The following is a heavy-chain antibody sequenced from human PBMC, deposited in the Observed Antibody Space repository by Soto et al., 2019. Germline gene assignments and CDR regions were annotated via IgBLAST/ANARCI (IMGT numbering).Heavy chain of an antibody. D-gene: IGHD6-19*01. V-gene: IGHV4-59*01. J-gene: IGHJ6*02. CDR3: ARGDSSGWYGTFYGMDV. CDR1: GGSISSYY. Sequence: SETLSLTCTVSGGSISSYYWSWIRQPPGKGLEWIGYIYYSGSTNYNPSLKSRVTISVDTSKNQFSLKLSSVTAADTAVYYCARGDSSGWYGTFYGMDVWGQGTTVTVSS. CDR2: IYYSGST.